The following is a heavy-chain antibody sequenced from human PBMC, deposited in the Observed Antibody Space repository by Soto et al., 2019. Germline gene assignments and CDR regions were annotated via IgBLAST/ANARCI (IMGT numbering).Heavy chain of an antibody. CDR3: ARVWGGAFDF. CDR1: GGSISSSSYY. Sequence: SETLSLTCTVSGGSISSSSYYWGWIRQPPGKGLEWIGSIYYSGSTYYNPSLKSRVTISVDTSKNQFSLKLSSVTAADTAVYYCARVWGGAFDFWGQGTMVTVSS. V-gene: IGHV4-39*07. CDR2: IYYSGST. D-gene: IGHD3-10*01. J-gene: IGHJ3*01.